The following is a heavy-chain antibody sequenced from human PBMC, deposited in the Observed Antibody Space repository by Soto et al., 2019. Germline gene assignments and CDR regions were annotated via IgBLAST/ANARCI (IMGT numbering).Heavy chain of an antibody. J-gene: IGHJ1*01. Sequence: QITLKESGPTLVKPTQTLTLTCTFSGFSLSTNAVGVGWIRQPPGKALEWLALIYWNDDKRYSPSLKSRLTITKATSKNQVVLTMTNVDPVDTATYYCAREYSSSWYGLWGQGTLVTVSS. CDR3: AREYSSSWYGL. V-gene: IGHV2-5*01. D-gene: IGHD6-13*01. CDR1: GFSLSTNAVG. CDR2: IYWNDDK.